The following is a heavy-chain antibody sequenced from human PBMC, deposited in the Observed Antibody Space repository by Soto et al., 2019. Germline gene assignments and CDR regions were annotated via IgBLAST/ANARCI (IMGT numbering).Heavy chain of an antibody. CDR2: IKSKTDGGTT. D-gene: IGHD2-2*01. V-gene: IGHV3-15*07. J-gene: IGHJ4*02. CDR3: TTDWYREIVVVPAAPDY. Sequence: GGSLRLSCAASGFTFSNAWMNWVRQAPGKGLEWVGRIKSKTDGGTTDYAAPVKGRFTISRDDSKNTLYLQMNSLKTEDTAVYYCTTDWYREIVVVPAAPDYWGQGTLVTVSS. CDR1: GFTFSNAW.